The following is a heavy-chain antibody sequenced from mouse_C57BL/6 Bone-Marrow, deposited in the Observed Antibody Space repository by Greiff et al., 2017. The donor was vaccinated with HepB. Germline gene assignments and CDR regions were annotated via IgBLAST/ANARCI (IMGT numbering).Heavy chain of an antibody. Sequence: EVIVEESGGDLVKPGGSLKLSCAASGFTFSSYGMSWVRQTPDKGLEWVGTISSGGSYTYYTDSVKGRFTITRDNAKNTLYLQMSSLKSEDTAMYYCARDRQYGNSLEGWGPGTTVT. CDR3: ARDRQYGNSLEG. V-gene: IGHV5-6*01. J-gene: IGHJ1*01. D-gene: IGHD2-1*01. CDR1: GFTFSSYG. CDR2: ISSGGSYT.